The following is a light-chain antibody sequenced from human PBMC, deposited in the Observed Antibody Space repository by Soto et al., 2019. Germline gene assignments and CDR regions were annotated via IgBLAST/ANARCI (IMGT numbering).Light chain of an antibody. CDR3: QQYGSSIT. V-gene: IGKV3-15*01. CDR2: GAS. CDR1: QSVSSN. Sequence: EIVMTQSPSALSVSPRERATLSCRASQSVSSNLAWYQQKPGQAPRLLIYGASTRATGIPARFSGSGSGTEFTLTISSLQSEDFAVYYCQQYGSSITLGQGTRLEIK. J-gene: IGKJ5*01.